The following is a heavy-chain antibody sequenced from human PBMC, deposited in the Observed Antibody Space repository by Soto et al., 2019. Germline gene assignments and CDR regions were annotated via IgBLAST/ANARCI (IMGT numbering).Heavy chain of an antibody. J-gene: IGHJ4*01. CDR2: ISGSGDNT. D-gene: IGHD1-26*01. V-gene: IGHV3-23*01. CDR3: ARPPLWEY. CDR1: GFTFSNYA. Sequence: PGVSLRLSCTASGFTFSNYAMSWVRQAPERGLEWVSVISGSGDNTFYADSVKGRFSISRDNSRNTLYLQINSLRAENTAIYYCARPPLWEYWGKGTLVTVSS.